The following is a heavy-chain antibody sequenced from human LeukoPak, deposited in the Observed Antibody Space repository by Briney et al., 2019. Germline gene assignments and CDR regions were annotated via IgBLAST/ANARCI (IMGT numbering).Heavy chain of an antibody. V-gene: IGHV3-48*04. CDR3: VRGSLASGVVVYYYYYLDV. J-gene: IGHJ6*03. CDR1: GFTFSSYD. CDR2: IGASSGII. D-gene: IGHD3-3*01. Sequence: PGGSLGLSCAASGFTFSSYDMSWVRQAPGKGLEWVSYIGASSGIITYADSVKGRFTISRDNAKNSLYLQMNSLRADDTAVYYCVRGSLASGVVVYYYYYLDVWGKGTTVTVSS.